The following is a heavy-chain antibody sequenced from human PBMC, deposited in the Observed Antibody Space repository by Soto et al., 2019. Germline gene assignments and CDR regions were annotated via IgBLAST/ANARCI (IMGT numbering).Heavy chain of an antibody. Sequence: EVQLVQSGAEVKKPGESLKISCKGSGYSFALYWIGWVRQMPGKDLEWMGIIYPSDSDVRYSPSFQGQVTMSADKSISTVYLQWNSQKASDTAMYYCARIIADWYFDLWGRGTLVTVSS. CDR3: ARIIADWYFDL. V-gene: IGHV5-51*01. CDR1: GYSFALYW. D-gene: IGHD3-16*02. J-gene: IGHJ2*01. CDR2: IYPSDSDV.